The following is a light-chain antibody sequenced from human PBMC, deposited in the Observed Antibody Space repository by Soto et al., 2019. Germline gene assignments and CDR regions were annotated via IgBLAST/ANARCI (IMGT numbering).Light chain of an antibody. CDR1: QSVNSTS. J-gene: IGKJ1*01. V-gene: IGKV3-20*01. CDR3: QRYYDSLWT. CDR2: GAS. Sequence: EIVLTQSPGTLSLSPGERATLSCRASQSVNSTSLAWYQQKPGQAPRLLIHGASSRATGIPDRFSGSGSGTDFTLTISRPEPEDFAVYFCQRYYDSLWTFGQGTKVEIK.